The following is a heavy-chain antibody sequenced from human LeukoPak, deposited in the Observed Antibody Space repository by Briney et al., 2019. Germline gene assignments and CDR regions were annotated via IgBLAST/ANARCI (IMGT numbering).Heavy chain of an antibody. CDR2: ISSSSSYI. V-gene: IGHV3-21*01. CDR1: GFTFSSYI. CDR3: ARGLLWFGDFPDN. D-gene: IGHD3-10*01. Sequence: GGSLRLSCAASGFTFSSYIMNWGRQAPEKGLGRGSSISSSSSYIYYADSVTGGYTITRDNAKNSMLLQMNSLRAEDATVDYYARGLLWFGDFPDNWGQGTMVTVSS. J-gene: IGHJ3*02.